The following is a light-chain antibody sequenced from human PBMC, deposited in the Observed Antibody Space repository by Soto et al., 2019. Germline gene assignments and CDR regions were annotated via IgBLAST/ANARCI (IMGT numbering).Light chain of an antibody. CDR2: SNN. V-gene: IGLV1-44*01. CDR3: AAWDDSLNGLYV. Sequence: QAVVTQPPSASGTPGQRVTISCSGSRSNIGSNTVNWYQQLPGTAPKLLIYSNNQRPSGVPDRFSGSKSGTSASLAISGLQSEDEADYYCAAWDDSLNGLYVFGTGTKLTVL. CDR1: RSNIGSNT. J-gene: IGLJ1*01.